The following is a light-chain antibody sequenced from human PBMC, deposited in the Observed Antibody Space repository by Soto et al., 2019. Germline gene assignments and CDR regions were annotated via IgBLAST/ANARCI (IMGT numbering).Light chain of an antibody. CDR1: SGHSSYA. V-gene: IGLV4-69*01. CDR3: QTWGTGIHYV. J-gene: IGLJ1*01. Sequence: QLVLTQSPSASASLGASVKLTCTLSSGHSSYAIAWHQQQPEKGPRYLMKLNSDGRHSKGDGLPDRFSGSSSGAERYLTISRLQSEDEADYYCQTWGTGIHYVFGTGTKLTVL. CDR2: LNSDGRH.